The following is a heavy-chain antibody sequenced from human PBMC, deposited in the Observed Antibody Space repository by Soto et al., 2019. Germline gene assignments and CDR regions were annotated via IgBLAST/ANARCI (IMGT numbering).Heavy chain of an antibody. CDR1: GFTFISYA. CDR2: ISGGGDAT. Sequence: EVQLLESGGGLVQPGGSLRLSCAASGFTFISYAMNWVRQAPGKGLQWVSAISGGGDATFYADSVKGRFTISRDNSRNTVTLQMNSLGADDTAVYYCARNVPGSTTRPDYWYFDLWGRGTLVTVSS. J-gene: IGHJ2*01. D-gene: IGHD3-10*02. CDR3: ARNVPGSTTRPDYWYFDL. V-gene: IGHV3-23*01.